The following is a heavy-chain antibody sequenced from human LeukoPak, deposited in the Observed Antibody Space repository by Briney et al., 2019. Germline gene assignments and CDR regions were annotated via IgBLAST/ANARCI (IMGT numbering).Heavy chain of an antibody. V-gene: IGHV3-23*01. D-gene: IGHD3-10*01. CDR1: GIRLSNYG. J-gene: IGHJ4*02. Sequence: GGSLRLSCVVSGIRLSNYGMSWVRQAPGKGLEWVSGISESGGGTNYADSVKGRFTISRDNSLNTLYPQKNSLRAEDTAVYFCAKRGVVIRGVLVIGFHKEAYYFDYWGQGILVTVSS. CDR3: AKRGVVIRGVLVIGFHKEAYYFDY. CDR2: ISESGGGT.